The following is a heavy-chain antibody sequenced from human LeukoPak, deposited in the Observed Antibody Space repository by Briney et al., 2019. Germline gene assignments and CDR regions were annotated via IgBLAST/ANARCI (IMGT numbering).Heavy chain of an antibody. CDR1: GFTFRDYT. V-gene: IGHV3-49*03. CDR3: ARGGYQFEH. CDR2: LTTKAYGGTT. D-gene: IGHD3-16*02. Sequence: GGSLRLSCTASGFTFRDYTMSWFRQAPGEGLEWVGFLTTKAYGGTTGYAASVRGRFTISRDDSKSIAYLQMNSLRTEDTAVYYCARGGYQFEHWGQGTLVTVSP. J-gene: IGHJ4*02.